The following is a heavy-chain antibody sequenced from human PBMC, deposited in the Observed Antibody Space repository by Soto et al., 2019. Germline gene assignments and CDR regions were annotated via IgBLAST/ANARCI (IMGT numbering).Heavy chain of an antibody. CDR2: ISGSGGST. D-gene: IGHD4-17*01. J-gene: IGHJ1*01. CDR1: GFTFSSYA. Sequence: GGSLRLSCAASGFTFSSYAMSWVRQAPGKGLEWVSAISGSGGSTYYAASVKGRFTISRDNSKNTLYLQMNSLRAEDTAVYYCAKDPADDYGDEYFQHWGQGTLVTVSS. CDR3: AKDPADDYGDEYFQH. V-gene: IGHV3-23*01.